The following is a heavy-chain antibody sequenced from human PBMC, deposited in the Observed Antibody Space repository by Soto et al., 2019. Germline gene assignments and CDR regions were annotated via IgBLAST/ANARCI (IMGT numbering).Heavy chain of an antibody. J-gene: IGHJ4*01. D-gene: IGHD3-22*01. CDR1: GFTFDDYA. Sequence: GGSLRLSCVASGFTFDDYAIHWVRQSPGKGLEWVSGLTWNGDIIGYADSVKGRFTISRDNAKNSLYLEMNSLRVEDTALYYCVKDSESSGYLTHLDYWGHGTLVTGSS. CDR2: LTWNGDII. CDR3: VKDSESSGYLTHLDY. V-gene: IGHV3-9*01.